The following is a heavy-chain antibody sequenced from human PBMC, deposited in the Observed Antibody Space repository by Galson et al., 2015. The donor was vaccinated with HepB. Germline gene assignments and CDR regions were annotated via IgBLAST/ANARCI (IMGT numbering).Heavy chain of an antibody. Sequence: SLRLSCAASGFTVSINYMTWVRQAPGKGLEWVSIIYSGGTTYYADSVKGRFIVSRDDSKNTLYLQMESLIPEDTAVYYCARDLKELWLGELKNFGLDVWGQGTTVTVSS. CDR1: GFTVSINY. CDR3: ARDLKELWLGELKNFGLDV. V-gene: IGHV3-66*02. CDR2: IYSGGTT. J-gene: IGHJ6*02. D-gene: IGHD3-10*01.